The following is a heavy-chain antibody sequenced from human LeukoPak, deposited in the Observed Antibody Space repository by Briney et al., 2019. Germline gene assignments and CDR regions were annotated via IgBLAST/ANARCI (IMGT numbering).Heavy chain of an antibody. V-gene: IGHV4-30-4*08. CDR1: GGSISSGDYY. J-gene: IGHJ4*02. CDR3: ARKIDPGPYYFDY. CDR2: IYYSGST. Sequence: KPSETLSLTCTVSGGSISSGDYYWSWIRQPPGKGLEWIGYIYYSGSTYYNPSLKSRVTISVDTSKNQFSLKLSSVTAADTAVYYCARKIDPGPYYFDYWGQGTLVTVSS.